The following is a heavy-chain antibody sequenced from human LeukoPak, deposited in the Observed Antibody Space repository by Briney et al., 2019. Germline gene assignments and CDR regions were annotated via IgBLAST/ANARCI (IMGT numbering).Heavy chain of an antibody. D-gene: IGHD3-9*01. CDR1: GFTFSDYY. CDR3: ARIDILTGYSLGY. V-gene: IGHV3-11*06. Sequence: GGSLRLSCAASGFTFSDYYMSWIRQAPGKGLEWVSYISSSSNYTNYADSVKGRFTISRDNAKNSLYLQMNSLRAEDTAVYYCARIDILTGYSLGYWGQGTLVTVSS. J-gene: IGHJ4*02. CDR2: ISSSSNYT.